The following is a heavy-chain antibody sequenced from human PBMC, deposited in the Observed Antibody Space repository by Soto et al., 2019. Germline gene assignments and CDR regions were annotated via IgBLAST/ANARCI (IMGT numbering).Heavy chain of an antibody. D-gene: IGHD6-19*01. CDR1: GFTLSDHY. V-gene: IGHV3-72*01. CDR3: ANSSSGWSFDY. J-gene: IGHJ4*02. CDR2: SRNEANSYTT. Sequence: EVQLVESGGGLVQPGGSLRLSCAASGFTLSDHYMDWVRQAPGKGLEWVGRSRNEANSYTTLYAASVKGTFTISRDDSKNSVSLQMNSLKTEDTAVYFCANSSSGWSFDYWGQGTLVTVSS.